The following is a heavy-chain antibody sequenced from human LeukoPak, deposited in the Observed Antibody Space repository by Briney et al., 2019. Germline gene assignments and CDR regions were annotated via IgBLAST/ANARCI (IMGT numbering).Heavy chain of an antibody. J-gene: IGHJ5*02. D-gene: IGHD3-3*01. V-gene: IGHV4-61*01. CDR2: IYYSGST. Sequence: SETLSLTCTVSGGSVSSGSYYWSWIRQPPGKGLEWIGYIYYSGSTNYNPSLKSRVTISVDTSKNQFSLKLSSVTAADTAVYYCASTYYVFWSGFSSGFDPWGQGTLVTVSS. CDR1: GGSVSSGSYY. CDR3: ASTYYVFWSGFSSGFDP.